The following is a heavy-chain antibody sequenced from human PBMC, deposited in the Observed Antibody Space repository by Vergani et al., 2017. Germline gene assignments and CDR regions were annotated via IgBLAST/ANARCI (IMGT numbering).Heavy chain of an antibody. V-gene: IGHV3-23*01. CDR2: ISARYPST. J-gene: IGHJ3*02. CDR3: AKGTTGTTSGAFDI. D-gene: IGHD1-1*01. Sequence: EVQLLHSGGGVIQPGGSVRLSCAASGFTYSACPMTWVRQAPGKGLEWVSAISARYPSTYYADSVKGWFTISRENSKNTLYLQMNSLRAEDTAVYYCAKGTTGTTSGAFDIWGQGTMVTVSS. CDR1: GFTYSACP.